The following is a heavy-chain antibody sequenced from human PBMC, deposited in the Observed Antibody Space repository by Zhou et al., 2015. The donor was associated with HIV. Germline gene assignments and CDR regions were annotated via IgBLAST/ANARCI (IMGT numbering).Heavy chain of an antibody. V-gene: IGHV1-69*01. CDR2: IIPIFGTA. Sequence: QVQLVQSGAEVKKPGSSVKVSCKASGGTFSSYAISWVRQAPGQGLEWMGGIIPIFGTANYAQKFQGRVTITADESTSTAYMELSSLRSEDTAVYYCASIDPTLPAATVGSNYYYYYMDVWGKGTTVTVSS. D-gene: IGHD2-2*01. CDR3: ASIDPTLPAATVGSNYYYYYMDV. CDR1: GGTFSSYA. J-gene: IGHJ6*03.